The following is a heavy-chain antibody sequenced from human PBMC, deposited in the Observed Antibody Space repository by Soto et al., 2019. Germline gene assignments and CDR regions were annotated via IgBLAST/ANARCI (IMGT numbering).Heavy chain of an antibody. CDR3: HKVYGDYYHAFPM. D-gene: IGHD4-17*01. CDR2: IISTGGTT. J-gene: IGHJ3*02. CDR1: GFTFSRYA. Sequence: EEQLLESGGGLVQPGGSLRLSCAASGFTFSRYAMTWVRQAAGQGLEWVSTIISTGGTTYYADSVKGRFTISRDNSKNTLYLQMNSLRAEDTAVYYCHKVYGDYYHAFPMWGQGTMVTVSS. V-gene: IGHV3-23*01.